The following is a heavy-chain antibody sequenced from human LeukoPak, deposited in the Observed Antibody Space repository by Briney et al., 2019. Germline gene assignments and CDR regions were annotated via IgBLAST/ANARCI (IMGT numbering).Heavy chain of an antibody. J-gene: IGHJ3*02. CDR2: IDSTGST. Sequence: GGSLRLSCVASGILVSSNYMSWVRQAPGKGLEWVSFIDSTGSTYYADSVKGRFTISRDNSRNTLYPQMNSLRVEDTAVYYCARRERLGYSYGRGTLDIWGQRTMVTVSS. D-gene: IGHD5-18*01. CDR1: GILVSSNY. V-gene: IGHV3-66*01. CDR3: ARRERLGYSYGRGTLDI.